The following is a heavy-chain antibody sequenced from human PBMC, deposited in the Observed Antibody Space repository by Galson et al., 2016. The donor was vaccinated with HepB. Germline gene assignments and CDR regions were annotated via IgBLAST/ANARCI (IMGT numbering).Heavy chain of an antibody. D-gene: IGHD3-10*01. CDR3: ARSGIIRVNWFDP. V-gene: IGHV1-18*01. J-gene: IGHJ5*02. CDR1: GYTFSGHG. Sequence: SCKASGYTFSGHGIAWVRQAPGQGLEWMGYISPYNGNPDYAQNFQGRITMTTDASTSTAYMEVRSLKSDDTAVYYCARSGIIRVNWFDPWGQGTLVIVSS. CDR2: ISPYNGNP.